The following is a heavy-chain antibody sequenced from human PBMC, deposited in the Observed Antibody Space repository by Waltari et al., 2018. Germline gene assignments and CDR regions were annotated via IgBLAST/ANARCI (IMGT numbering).Heavy chain of an antibody. Sequence: QVQLQESGPGLVKPSQTLSLTCTVSGGSISSGRYYWSWIRPPAGKGLEWIGYIYTSGSTNYNPSLKSRVTISVDTSKNQFSLKLSSVTAADTAVYYCARERVVVVIMGDHDAFDIWGQGTMVTVSS. J-gene: IGHJ3*02. V-gene: IGHV4-61*09. CDR3: ARERVVVVIMGDHDAFDI. CDR2: IYTSGST. CDR1: GGSISSGRYY. D-gene: IGHD3-22*01.